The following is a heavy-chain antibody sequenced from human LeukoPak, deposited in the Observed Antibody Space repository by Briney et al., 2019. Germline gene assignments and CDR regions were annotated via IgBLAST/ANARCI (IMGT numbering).Heavy chain of an antibody. J-gene: IGHJ6*02. CDR3: AREYLTMVPRYGMDV. D-gene: IGHD3-10*01. Sequence: GGSLRLSCAASGFTFSSYGMHWVRQAPGKGLEWVAVIWYDGSNKYYADSVKGRFTISRDNSKNTLHLQMNSLRAEDTAVYYCAREYLTMVPRYGMDVWGQGTTVTVSS. V-gene: IGHV3-33*01. CDR1: GFTFSSYG. CDR2: IWYDGSNK.